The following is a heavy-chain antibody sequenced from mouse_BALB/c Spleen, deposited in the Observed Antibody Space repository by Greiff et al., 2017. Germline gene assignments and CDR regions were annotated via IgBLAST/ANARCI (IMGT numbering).Heavy chain of an antibody. J-gene: IGHJ2*01. V-gene: IGHV5-6*02. CDR2: ISSGGSYT. CDR1: GFTFSSYG. CDR3: AREVY. Sequence: EVKLEESGGDLVKPGGSLKLSCAASGFTFSSYGMSWVRQTPDKRLEWVATISSGGSYTYYPDSVKGRFTISRDNAKNTLYLQMSSLKSEDTAMYYCAREVYWGQGTTLTVSS.